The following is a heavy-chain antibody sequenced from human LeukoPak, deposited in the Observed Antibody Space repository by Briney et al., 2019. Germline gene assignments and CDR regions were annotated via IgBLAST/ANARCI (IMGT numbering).Heavy chain of an antibody. CDR1: GFTFSSYA. J-gene: IGHJ4*02. D-gene: IGHD3-3*01. CDR2: ISGSGGST. V-gene: IGHV3-23*01. Sequence: AGGSLRLSCAASGFTFSSYAMSWVRQAPGKGLEWVSAISGSGGSTYYADSVKGRFTISRDNSKNTLYLQMNSLRAEDTAVYYCAKRARSYDFWSGYHFDYWGQGTLVTVSS. CDR3: AKRARSYDFWSGYHFDY.